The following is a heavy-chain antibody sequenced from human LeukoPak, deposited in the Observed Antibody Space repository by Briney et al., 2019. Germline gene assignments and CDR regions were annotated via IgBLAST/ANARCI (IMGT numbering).Heavy chain of an antibody. J-gene: IGHJ6*02. D-gene: IGHD4-17*01. CDR2: IYYTVTT. Sequence: SETLSLTCSVSGGSISTYYWSWIRQLPGKGLEWIVYIYYTVTTNYNPSLRSRVTISVDTSRNQFSLRLSSVTAADTAVYYWAREDPQTTVPEGMDVWGHGTTVIVSS. CDR3: AREDPQTTVPEGMDV. CDR1: GGSISTYY. V-gene: IGHV4-59*01.